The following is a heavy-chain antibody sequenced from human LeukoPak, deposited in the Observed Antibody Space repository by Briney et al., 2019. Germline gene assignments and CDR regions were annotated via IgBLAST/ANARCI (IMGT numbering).Heavy chain of an antibody. CDR3: ARGYSGTYRVDY. J-gene: IGHJ4*02. CDR2: INTDGTNT. V-gene: IGHV3-74*03. Sequence: GGSLRLPCAASGFTFSRYWTHWARQVPGKGLVWVSRINTDGTNTTYADSVNGRFTMSRDNAKSRLYLLMNSVRAEDTAVYYCARGYSGTYRVDYWGQGTLVTVSS. D-gene: IGHD1-26*01. CDR1: GFTFSRYW.